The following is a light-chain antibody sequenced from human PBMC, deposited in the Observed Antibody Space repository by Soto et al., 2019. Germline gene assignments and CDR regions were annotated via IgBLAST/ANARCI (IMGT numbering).Light chain of an antibody. CDR1: QNIRRS. Sequence: EIVMTQSPATLSVSPGERVTLSCRASQNIRRSLAWYQQKPGQPPRLLIYNSYTRATGIAARFSGSGSGTDFTLTISSLQVEDSAVYFCQQYENWPPVTFGGGTKVDI. CDR3: QQYENWPPVT. CDR2: NSY. V-gene: IGKV3-15*01. J-gene: IGKJ4*01.